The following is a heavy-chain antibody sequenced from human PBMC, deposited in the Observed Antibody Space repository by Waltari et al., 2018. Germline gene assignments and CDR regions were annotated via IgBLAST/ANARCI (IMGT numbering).Heavy chain of an antibody. CDR1: GPAVGNWG. V-gene: IGHV3-64*07. CDR2: ISPSGDTT. D-gene: IGHD3-22*01. CDR3: ATGSAYYYDT. Sequence: EVQLVESGGGLVQPGGSRGLSCSAPGPAVGNWGMHWVRQAPGEGLELVSAISPSGDTTDYADSVKGRFTISRDNSKNTIYLQMDSLRLEDMAVYYCATGSAYYYDTWGQGILVTVSS. J-gene: IGHJ5*02.